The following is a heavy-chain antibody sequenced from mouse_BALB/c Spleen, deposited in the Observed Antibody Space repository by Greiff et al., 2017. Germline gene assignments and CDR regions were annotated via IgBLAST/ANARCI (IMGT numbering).Heavy chain of an antibody. J-gene: IGHJ4*01. D-gene: IGHD1-1*01. CDR3: ARPVYPFYAMDY. CDR1: GFDFSRYW. V-gene: IGHV4-1*02. CDR2: INPDSSTI. Sequence: EVKLMESGGGLVQPGGSLKLSCAASGFDFSRYWMSWVRQAPGKGLEWIGEINPDSSTINYTPSLKDKFIISRDNAKNTLYLQMSKVRSEDTALYYCARPVYPFYAMDYWGQGTSVTVSS.